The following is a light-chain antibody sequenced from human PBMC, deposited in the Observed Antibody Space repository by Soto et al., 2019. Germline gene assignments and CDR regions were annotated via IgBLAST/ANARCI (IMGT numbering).Light chain of an antibody. J-gene: IGLJ2*01. Sequence: QSVLTQPPSVSGAPGQRVTISCTGSSSNIGAGYDVHWYQQLPGPAPKLLIYGNSNRPSGVPDRFSGSKSGTSASLAITGLQAEDEADYSCQSYDSSLSGYVVFGGGTKVTVL. V-gene: IGLV1-40*01. CDR3: QSYDSSLSGYVV. CDR1: SSNIGAGYD. CDR2: GNS.